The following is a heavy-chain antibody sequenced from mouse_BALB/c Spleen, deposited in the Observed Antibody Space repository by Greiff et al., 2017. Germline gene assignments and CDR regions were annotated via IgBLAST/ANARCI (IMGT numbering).Heavy chain of an antibody. V-gene: IGHV5-6-4*01. CDR2: ISSGGSYT. J-gene: IGHJ4*01. CDR3: TRDRVTTVVATKSAMDY. Sequence: EVMLVESGGGLVKPGGSLKLSCAASGFTFSSYTMSWVRQTPEKRLEWVATISSGGSYTYYPDSVKGRFTISRDNAKNTLYLQMSSLKSEDTAMYYCTRDRVTTVVATKSAMDYWGQGTSVTVSS. D-gene: IGHD1-1*01. CDR1: GFTFSSYT.